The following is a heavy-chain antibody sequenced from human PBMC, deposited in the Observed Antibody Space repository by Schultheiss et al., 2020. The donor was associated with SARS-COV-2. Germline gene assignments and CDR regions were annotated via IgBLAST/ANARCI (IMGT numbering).Heavy chain of an antibody. Sequence: GGSLRLSCAASGFTFSSYSIHCVRQAPGKGLEWVAVISFDGNSKYYADSVKGRFTISRDNAKNTLYLQMNSLRAEDTAVYYCARATWRGTVPDDYWGQGTLVTVSS. CDR2: ISFDGNSK. V-gene: IGHV3-30-3*01. CDR1: GFTFSSYS. D-gene: IGHD4-11*01. CDR3: ARATWRGTVPDDY. J-gene: IGHJ4*02.